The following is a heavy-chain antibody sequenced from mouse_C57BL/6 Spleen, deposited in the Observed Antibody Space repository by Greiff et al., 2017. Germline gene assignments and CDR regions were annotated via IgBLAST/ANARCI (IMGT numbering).Heavy chain of an antibody. J-gene: IGHJ4*01. D-gene: IGHD1-2*01. CDR2: ISSGSSTI. Sequence: EVQLVESGGGLVKPGGSLKLSCAASGFTFSDYGMHWVRQAPEKGLEWVAYISSGSSTIYYADAVKGRFTISRKNAKNTLFLQMTSLRSENTDMDYCAREGHYYAMAMDYWGQGTSVTVSS. V-gene: IGHV5-17*01. CDR1: GFTFSDYG. CDR3: AREGHYYAMAMDY.